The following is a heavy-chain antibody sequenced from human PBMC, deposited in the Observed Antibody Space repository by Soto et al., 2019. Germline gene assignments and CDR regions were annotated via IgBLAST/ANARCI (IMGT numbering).Heavy chain of an antibody. Sequence: EVQLLESGGGLVQPGGSLRLSCAASGFTFSSYAMSWVRQAPGKGLEWVSAISGSGGSTYYADSVKGRFTISRDNSKNTLYLQSNSRRAKDTAVYYCAKRSHYGDYKPKPWYFDYWGQGTLVTVSS. D-gene: IGHD4-17*01. CDR3: AKRSHYGDYKPKPWYFDY. CDR2: ISGSGGST. CDR1: GFTFSSYA. V-gene: IGHV3-23*01. J-gene: IGHJ4*02.